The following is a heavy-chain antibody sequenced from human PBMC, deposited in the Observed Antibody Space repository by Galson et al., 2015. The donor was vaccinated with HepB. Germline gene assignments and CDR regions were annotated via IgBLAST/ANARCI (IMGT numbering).Heavy chain of an antibody. V-gene: IGHV3-21*01. CDR2: ISSSSSYI. CDR3: ATGGGGSYPFDY. J-gene: IGHJ4*02. D-gene: IGHD1-26*01. CDR1: GFTFSSYS. Sequence: SLRLSCAASGFTFSSYSMNWVRQAPGKGLEWVSSISSSSSYIYYADSVKGRFTISRDNAKNSLYLQMNSLRAEDTAVYYCATGGGGSYPFDYWGQGTLVTVSS.